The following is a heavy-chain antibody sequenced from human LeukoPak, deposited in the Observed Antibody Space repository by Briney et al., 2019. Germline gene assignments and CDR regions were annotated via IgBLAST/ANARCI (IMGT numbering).Heavy chain of an antibody. Sequence: ASGKVSCKASGGTFSSYAISGVRQAPGQGLEWWGGIIPIFGTANYAQKFQGRVTITTDESTSTAYIELSSLRSEDTAAYYCATYYGSGRSQGYFDYWGQGTLVTVSS. J-gene: IGHJ4*02. CDR3: ATYYGSGRSQGYFDY. CDR1: GGTFSSYA. V-gene: IGHV1-69*05. D-gene: IGHD3-10*01. CDR2: IIPIFGTA.